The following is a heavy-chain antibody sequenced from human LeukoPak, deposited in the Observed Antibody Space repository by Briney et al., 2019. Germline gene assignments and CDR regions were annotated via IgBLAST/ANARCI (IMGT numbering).Heavy chain of an antibody. D-gene: IGHD2-15*01. J-gene: IGHJ4*02. CDR2: INSDESST. V-gene: IGHV3-74*01. Sequence: GGSLRLSCAASGFTLSGYWMHWVRQVPGKGLVWVSRINSDESSTSYADSVKGRFTISRDNAKNTLYLQMNSLRAEDTALYYCASGYCGGGSCYSRPEYWGQGTLVTVSS. CDR3: ASGYCGGGSCYSRPEY. CDR1: GFTLSGYW.